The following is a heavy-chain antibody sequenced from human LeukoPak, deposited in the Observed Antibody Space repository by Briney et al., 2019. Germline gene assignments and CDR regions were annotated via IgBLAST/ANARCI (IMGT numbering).Heavy chain of an antibody. CDR1: GGSISSGNYY. D-gene: IGHD1-26*01. Sequence: SETLSLTCTVSGGSISSGNYYWTWIRQPPGKGLEWIGYIYYSGSTYYNPSLKSRVTISVDTSKNQFSLKLSSVTAADTAVYYCARHIIYSGNYFDYWGQGTLVTVSS. V-gene: IGHV4-39*01. CDR2: IYYSGST. J-gene: IGHJ4*02. CDR3: ARHIIYSGNYFDY.